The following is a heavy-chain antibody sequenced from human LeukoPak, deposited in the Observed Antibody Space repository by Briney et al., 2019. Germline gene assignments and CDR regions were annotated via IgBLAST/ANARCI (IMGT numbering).Heavy chain of an antibody. J-gene: IGHJ4*02. CDR1: GYTFTSYG. CDR3: ARSYYDSSGYYYFDY. Sequence: ASVKVSCKASGYTFTSYGISWVRQAPGQGLEWMGWISAYNGNTNYAQKLQGRVTMTTDTSTSTAYMELSSLRSDDTAVYYCARSYYDSSGYYYFDYWGQGTLVTVSP. V-gene: IGHV1-18*01. D-gene: IGHD3-22*01. CDR2: ISAYNGNT.